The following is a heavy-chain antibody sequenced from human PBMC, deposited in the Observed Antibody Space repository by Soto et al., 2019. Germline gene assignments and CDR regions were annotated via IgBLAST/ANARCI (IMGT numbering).Heavy chain of an antibody. CDR3: ARGDLWFGEYRGCFDY. J-gene: IGHJ4*02. D-gene: IGHD3-10*01. CDR1: GFTFSSYS. Sequence: GGSLRLSCAASGFTFSSYSMNWVRQAPGRGPEWVSYISSSSTIYYADSVKGRFTISRDNAKNSLYLQMNSLRDEDTAVYYCARGDLWFGEYRGCFDYWGQGTLVTVSS. CDR2: ISSSSTI. V-gene: IGHV3-48*02.